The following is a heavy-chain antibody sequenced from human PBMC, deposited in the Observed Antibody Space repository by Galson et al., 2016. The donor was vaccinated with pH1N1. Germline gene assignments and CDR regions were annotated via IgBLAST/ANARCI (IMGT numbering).Heavy chain of an antibody. J-gene: IGHJ3*02. V-gene: IGHV3-73*01. CDR2: IRGKAVDYAT. Sequence: SLRLSCAASGFTFSDSTMHWVRQPSGKGLEWVGRIRGKAVDYATAYAASVKGRFIISRDDSKNTAYLQLNSLKTEDTAVYYCTRGEDGYNYRDASDIWGQGTMVTVSS. CDR1: GFTFSDST. D-gene: IGHD5-24*01. CDR3: TRGEDGYNYRDASDI.